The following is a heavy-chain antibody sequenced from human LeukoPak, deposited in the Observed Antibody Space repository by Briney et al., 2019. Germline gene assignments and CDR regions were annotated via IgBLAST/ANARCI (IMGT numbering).Heavy chain of an antibody. Sequence: GGSLRLSCAASGFTFSSYAMHWVRQAPDKGLEWVAVISYDGSNKYYADSVKGRFTISRDNSKNTLYLQMNGLRAEDTAVYYCARGTLWFGLGHLDYWGQGTLVTVSS. CDR2: ISYDGSNK. CDR3: ARGTLWFGLGHLDY. CDR1: GFTFSSYA. J-gene: IGHJ4*02. D-gene: IGHD3-10*01. V-gene: IGHV3-30*04.